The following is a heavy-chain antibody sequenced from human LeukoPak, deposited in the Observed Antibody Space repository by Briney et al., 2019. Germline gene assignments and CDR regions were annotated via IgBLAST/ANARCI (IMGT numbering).Heavy chain of an antibody. J-gene: IGHJ4*02. CDR1: VGTFSSYA. D-gene: IGHD3-9*01. CDR2: IIPIFGTA. CDR3: ARERGSTGYYKPYYFDS. V-gene: IGHV1-69*01. Sequence: GSSVKVSSKASVGTFSSYAISWVRQAPGQGLEWMGGIIPIFGTANYAQKFQARATITADESTSTAYMELSSLRSEDTAVYYCARERGSTGYYKPYYFDSWDQGTLVTVSS.